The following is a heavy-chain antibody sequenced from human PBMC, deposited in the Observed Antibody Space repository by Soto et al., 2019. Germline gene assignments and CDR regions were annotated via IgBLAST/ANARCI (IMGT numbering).Heavy chain of an antibody. CDR3: ARVGLEYYDSSGYPMASTQFDY. Sequence: ASVKVSCKASGYTFTSYGISWVRQAPGQGLEWMGWISAYNGNTNYAQKLQGRVTMTTDTSTSTAYMELRSLRSDDTAVYYCARVGLEYYDSSGYPMASTQFDYWGQGTLVTVSS. D-gene: IGHD3-22*01. CDR2: ISAYNGNT. J-gene: IGHJ4*02. CDR1: GYTFTSYG. V-gene: IGHV1-18*04.